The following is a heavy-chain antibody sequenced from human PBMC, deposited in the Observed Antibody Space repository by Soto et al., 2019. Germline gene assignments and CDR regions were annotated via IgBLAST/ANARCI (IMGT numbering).Heavy chain of an antibody. Sequence: GGSLRLSCAASGFTFSSYAMAWVRQAPGKGLEWVSALSGGGGSTYYADSVKGRFTISRDNSKDTLYLQMNRLKAEDTAVYYCVISCRDATCQNFFDYWGQGALVTVSS. J-gene: IGHJ4*02. CDR2: LSGGGGST. D-gene: IGHD2-15*01. V-gene: IGHV3-23*01. CDR1: GFTFSSYA. CDR3: VISCRDATCQNFFDY.